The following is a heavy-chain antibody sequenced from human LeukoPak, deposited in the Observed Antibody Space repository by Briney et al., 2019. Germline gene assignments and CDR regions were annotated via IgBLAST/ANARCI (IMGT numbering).Heavy chain of an antibody. D-gene: IGHD3-22*01. V-gene: IGHV4-38-2*01. J-gene: IGHJ5*02. CDR2: IYHSGST. CDR1: GYSISSGYY. Sequence: SETLSLTCAVSGYSISSGYYWGWIRRPPGKGLEWIGRIYHSGSTYYNPSLKSRVTISVDTSKNQFSLKLSSVTAADRAVYYCARAWGTAGYDSSGYYSFHWFDPWGQGTLVTVSS. CDR3: ARAWGTAGYDSSGYYSFHWFDP.